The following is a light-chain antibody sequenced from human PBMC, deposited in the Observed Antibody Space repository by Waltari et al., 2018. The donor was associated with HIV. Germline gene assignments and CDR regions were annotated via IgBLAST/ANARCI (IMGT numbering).Light chain of an antibody. Sequence: DIQMTQSPHSLSPAIGGTITITCRASQTIHNYLNWYQYKPGQVPKLLIYLASTLNTAVPSRFSGGGSGTSVSLTVSGVQAEDLATYFCEQTYSPLRPFGQATRLE. J-gene: IGKJ5*01. CDR3: EQTYSPLRP. CDR1: QTIHNY. CDR2: LAS. V-gene: IGKV1-39*01.